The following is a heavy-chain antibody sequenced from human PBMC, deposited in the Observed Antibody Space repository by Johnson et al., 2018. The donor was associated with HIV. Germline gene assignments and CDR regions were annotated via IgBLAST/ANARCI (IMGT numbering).Heavy chain of an antibody. CDR2: IRYDGSNK. Sequence: QVQLVESGGGLVQPGGSLRLSCAASGFTFSSYGMPWVRQAPGKGLEWVAFIRYDGSNKYYADSVKGRFTISRDNSKNTLYLQMNSLRAEDTAVYYCARVAVAWGHDAFDIWGQGQWSPALQ. CDR3: ARVAVAWGHDAFDI. V-gene: IGHV3-30*02. CDR1: GFTFSSYG. D-gene: IGHD6-19*01. J-gene: IGHJ3*02.